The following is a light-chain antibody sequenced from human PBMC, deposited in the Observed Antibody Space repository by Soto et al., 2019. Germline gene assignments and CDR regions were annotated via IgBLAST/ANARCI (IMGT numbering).Light chain of an antibody. CDR3: SSYTVSSTYV. V-gene: IGLV2-14*01. CDR1: STDVGGYNY. Sequence: QSVLTQPASVSGSPGQSITISCTGTSTDVGGYNYVSWYQHHPGKAPKLMIYEVNNRPSGVSNRFSGSKSGNTASLSISGLQPEDEADYYCSSYTVSSTYVFGTGTKLTVL. CDR2: EVN. J-gene: IGLJ1*01.